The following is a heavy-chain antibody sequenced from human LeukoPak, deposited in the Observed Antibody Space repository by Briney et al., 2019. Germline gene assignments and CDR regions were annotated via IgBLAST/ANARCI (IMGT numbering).Heavy chain of an antibody. J-gene: IGHJ4*02. CDR2: INPNSGGT. CDR3: ARAPPYSGTDGVSGY. CDR1: GYTFTGCY. D-gene: IGHD1-26*01. Sequence: ASVKVSCKASGYTFTGCYMHWVRQAPGQGLEWMGWINPNSGGTNYAQKFQGRVTMTRDTSISTAYMELSRLRSDDTAVYYCARAPPYSGTDGVSGYWGQGTLVPFSS. V-gene: IGHV1-2*02.